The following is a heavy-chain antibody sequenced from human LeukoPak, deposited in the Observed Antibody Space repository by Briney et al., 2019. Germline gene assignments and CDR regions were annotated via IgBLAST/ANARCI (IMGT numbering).Heavy chain of an antibody. CDR3: ARDTDSSGYYDS. D-gene: IGHD3-22*01. J-gene: IGHJ5*01. CDR2: IYNSGST. CDR1: GGSISSYY. V-gene: IGHV4-59*01. Sequence: SETLSLTCTVSGGSISSYYWSWIRQPAGKGLEWIGYIYNSGSTNYNPSLKSRVTISVDTSKNQFSLKLSSVTAADTAVYYCARDTDSSGYYDSWGQGTLVTVSS.